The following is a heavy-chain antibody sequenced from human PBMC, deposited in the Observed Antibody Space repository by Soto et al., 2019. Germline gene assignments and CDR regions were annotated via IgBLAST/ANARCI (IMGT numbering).Heavy chain of an antibody. CDR2: IYHSGST. Sequence: SETLSLTCAVSGGSISSSNWWSWVRQPPGKGLEWIGEIYHSGSTNYNPSLKSRVTISVDKSKNQFSLKLNSVTAADTAVYYCARGRVSGSLSPFDCWGQGTLVTVSS. CDR1: GGSISSSNW. V-gene: IGHV4-4*02. CDR3: ARGRVSGSLSPFDC. J-gene: IGHJ4*02. D-gene: IGHD1-26*01.